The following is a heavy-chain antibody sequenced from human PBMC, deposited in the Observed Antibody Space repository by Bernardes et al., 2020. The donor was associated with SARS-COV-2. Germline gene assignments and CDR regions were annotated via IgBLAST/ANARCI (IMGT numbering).Heavy chain of an antibody. CDR1: GGSVNSGSYF. J-gene: IGHJ5*01. CDR3: ASPLTNRDGFHS. CDR2: VYYNGNT. V-gene: IGHV4-39*02. Sequence: SETLSLTCDVSGGSVNSGSYFWVWIRQAPGRGLEWIATVYYNGNTYYSPSLKSRATMSVDSSKNHFSLKLNSMTAADTAVYYCASPLTNRDGFHSWGQGTLVTVSS. D-gene: IGHD2-8*01.